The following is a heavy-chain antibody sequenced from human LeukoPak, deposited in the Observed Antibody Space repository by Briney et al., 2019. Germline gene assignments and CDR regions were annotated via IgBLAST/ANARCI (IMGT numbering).Heavy chain of an antibody. D-gene: IGHD3-22*01. CDR3: ARWLIDAASDY. CDR2: IYPSDSNT. Sequence: GQPRKISCRGSGYSFASYWIGWVRQMPGKGLEWRGIIYPSDSNTRYSPSFQGQVSISADKSISPPYLQWTSLGVSDPPLYYCARWLIDAASDYWGQGTLVTVSS. CDR1: GYSFASYW. V-gene: IGHV5-51*01. J-gene: IGHJ4*02.